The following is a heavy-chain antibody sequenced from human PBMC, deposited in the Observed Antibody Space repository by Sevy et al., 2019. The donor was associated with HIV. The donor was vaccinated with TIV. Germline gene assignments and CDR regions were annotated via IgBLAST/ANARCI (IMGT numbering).Heavy chain of an antibody. CDR3: ARDGHFGPPSELAMDGHFLFDI. V-gene: IGHV1-69*13. Sequence: KAGPQVKVSCKSSGGNFRKYAINWVRQAPGQGLQWVGRIIPIFPTTNYAQDFQGRVTMTADESTNTAYMELTNLRSDDTAVYFCARDGHFGPPSELAMDGHFLFDIWGQGTMVTVSS. D-gene: IGHD6-13*01. J-gene: IGHJ3*02. CDR1: GGNFRKYA. CDR2: IIPIFPTT.